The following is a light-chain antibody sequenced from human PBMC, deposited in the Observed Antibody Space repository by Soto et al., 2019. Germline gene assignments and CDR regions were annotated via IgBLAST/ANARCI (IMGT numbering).Light chain of an antibody. CDR1: SSNIGSNY. CDR2: RNN. CDR3: AAWDDSLSGYV. Sequence: QSVLTQPPSASGTPGQRVTISCSGSSSNIGSNYVYWYQHLPGTAPKLLIYRNNQRPSGVPDRFSGSKSGTSASLAIIGLRSEDEADYYCAAWDDSLSGYVFGTGTKVTVL. J-gene: IGLJ1*01. V-gene: IGLV1-47*01.